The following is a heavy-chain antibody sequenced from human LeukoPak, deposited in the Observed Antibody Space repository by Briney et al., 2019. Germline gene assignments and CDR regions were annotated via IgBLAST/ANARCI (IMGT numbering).Heavy chain of an antibody. CDR3: ARDSADCSGGSCFSAEYFQY. CDR2: INAGNGNT. Sequence: ASVKVSCKASGYTFTSYAMHWVRQAPGQRLEWMGWINAGNGNTKYSQKFQGRVTITRDTSASTAYMELSSLRSEDTAVYYCARDSADCSGGSCFSAEYFQYWGQGTLVTVSS. V-gene: IGHV1-3*01. J-gene: IGHJ1*01. CDR1: GYTFTSYA. D-gene: IGHD2-15*01.